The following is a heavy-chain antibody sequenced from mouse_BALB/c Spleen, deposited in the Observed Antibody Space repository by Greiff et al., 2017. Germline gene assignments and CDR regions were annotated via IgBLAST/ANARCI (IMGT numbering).Heavy chain of an antibody. Sequence: QVQLQQSGAELARPGASVKMSCKASGYTFTSYTMHWVKQRPGQGLEWIGYINPSSGYTNYNQKFKDKATLTADKSSSTAYMQLSSLTSEDSAIYYCARVDYFYAMDYWGQGTSVTVSS. CDR3: ARVDYFYAMDY. CDR2: INPSSGYT. V-gene: IGHV1-4*01. CDR1: GYTFTSYT. D-gene: IGHD1-1*02. J-gene: IGHJ4*01.